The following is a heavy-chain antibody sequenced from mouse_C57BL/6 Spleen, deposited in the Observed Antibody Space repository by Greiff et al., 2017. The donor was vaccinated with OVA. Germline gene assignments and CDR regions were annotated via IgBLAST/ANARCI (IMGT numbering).Heavy chain of an antibody. CDR3: ARTSFDV. V-gene: IGHV1-82*01. CDR1: GYAFSSSW. Sequence: QVQLQQSGPELVKPGASVKISCKASGYAFSSSWMNWVKQRPGKGLEWIGRIYPGDGDTNYNGKFKGKATLTADKSSSTAYMQLSSLTSEDSAVYFCARTSFDVWGTGTTVTVSS. J-gene: IGHJ1*03. CDR2: IYPGDGDT.